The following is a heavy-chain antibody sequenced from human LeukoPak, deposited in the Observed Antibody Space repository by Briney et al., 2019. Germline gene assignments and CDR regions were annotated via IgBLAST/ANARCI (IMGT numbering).Heavy chain of an antibody. CDR3: ARGRSTGYPYYFEY. V-gene: IGHV1-8*03. J-gene: IGHJ4*02. CDR2: MNPNSDST. D-gene: IGHD5-12*01. Sequence: GASVKVSCKASGYTFTSYDINWVRQATGQGLEWMGWMNPNSDSTGYAQKFQGRVTITRNTSISTAYMELSGLRSEDTAVYYCARGRSTGYPYYFEYWGQGTLVTVSS. CDR1: GYTFTSYD.